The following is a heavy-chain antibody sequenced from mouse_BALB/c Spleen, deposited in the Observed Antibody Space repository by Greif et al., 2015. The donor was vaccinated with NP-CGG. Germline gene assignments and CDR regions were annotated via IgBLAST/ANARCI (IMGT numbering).Heavy chain of an antibody. CDR1: GFNIKDTL. CDR2: IDPANGYT. Sequence: VQLKQPGAELVKPGASVKLSCTASGFNIKDTLMHWVKQRPEQGLEWIGRIDPANGYTKYDPKFQGKATITADTSSNTAYLQLSSLTSEDTAVYYCAPYYYGRSYFAHWGQGTLVTVSA. V-gene: IGHV14-3*02. J-gene: IGHJ3*01. CDR3: APYYYGRSYFAH. D-gene: IGHD1-1*01.